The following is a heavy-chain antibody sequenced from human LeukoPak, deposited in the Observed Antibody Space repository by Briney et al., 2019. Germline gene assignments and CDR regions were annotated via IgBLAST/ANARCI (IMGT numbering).Heavy chain of an antibody. CDR1: GFTFSNYG. CDR2: ISYDGSNK. V-gene: IGHV3-30*18. J-gene: IGHJ4*02. D-gene: IGHD5-12*01. CDR3: AKGSMGRCSGNSCYSVY. Sequence: GGSLRLSCAASGFTFSNYGMHWVRHAPGKGLEWVAVISYDGSNKYYADSVKGRFTISRDNSKNTLYLQMNSLRVEDTAVYYCAKGSMGRCSGNSCYSVYWGQGTLVTVSS.